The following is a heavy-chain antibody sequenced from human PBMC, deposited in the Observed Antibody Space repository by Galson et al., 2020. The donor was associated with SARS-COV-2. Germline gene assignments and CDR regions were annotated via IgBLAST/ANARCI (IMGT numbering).Heavy chain of an antibody. J-gene: IGHJ4*02. CDR2: ISHSGST. CDR3: ARGLRWFAWDN. CDR1: GASLTGYF. Sequence: SETLSLTCGVYGASLTGYFSGWIRQPPGRGLEWIGEISHSGSTNYNPSLESRVTISVDTSKNHFSLNMSSVTAADTAVYYCARGLRWFAWDNWGQGTLVTVSS. D-gene: IGHD4-17*01. V-gene: IGHV4-34*01.